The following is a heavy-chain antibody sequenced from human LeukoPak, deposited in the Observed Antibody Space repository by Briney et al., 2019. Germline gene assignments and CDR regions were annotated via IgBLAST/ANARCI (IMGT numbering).Heavy chain of an antibody. CDR3: ARVAVSGPTGWFDS. Sequence: GGSLRLSCAASGFTFSSYAMHWVRQAPGKGLEYVSAISSNGGSTYYANSVKGRFTISRDNVDNVVYLPMNSLAAADTAVYYCARVAVSGPTGWFDSWGQGTLVIVSS. CDR2: ISSNGGST. CDR1: GFTFSSYA. D-gene: IGHD2-8*02. V-gene: IGHV3-64*01. J-gene: IGHJ5*01.